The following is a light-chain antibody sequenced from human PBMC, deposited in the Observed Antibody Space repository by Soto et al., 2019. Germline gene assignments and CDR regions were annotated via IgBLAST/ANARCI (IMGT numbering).Light chain of an antibody. Sequence: EIVLTQSPGTLSLSPLERATLSFMASQTVASSYLAWYQQKPGQAPRLLIYDASTRATGIPDRFSGSGSGTDFTLTISRLETEDFAVYYCQQYGSSVTFGRGTKVDIK. CDR3: QQYGSSVT. V-gene: IGKV3-20*01. J-gene: IGKJ4*01. CDR1: QTVASSY. CDR2: DAS.